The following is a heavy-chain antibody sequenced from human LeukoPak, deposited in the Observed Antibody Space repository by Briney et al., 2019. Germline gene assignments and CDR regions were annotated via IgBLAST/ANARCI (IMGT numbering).Heavy chain of an antibody. CDR2: INHSGST. V-gene: IGHV4-34*01. D-gene: IGHD3-22*01. Sequence: SETLSLTCAVYGVSFSGYYWSWIRQPPGKGLEWIGEINHSGSTNYNPSLESRVTISVDTSKNQFSLKLSSVTAADTAVYYCARESYDSSVGGFDYWGQGTLVTVSS. J-gene: IGHJ4*02. CDR3: ARESYDSSVGGFDY. CDR1: GVSFSGYY.